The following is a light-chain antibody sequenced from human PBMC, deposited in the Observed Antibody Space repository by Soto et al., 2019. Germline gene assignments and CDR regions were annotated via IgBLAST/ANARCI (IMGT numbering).Light chain of an antibody. CDR2: DVS. J-gene: IGLJ2*01. CDR1: SSDIGGYNY. V-gene: IGLV2-14*01. Sequence: QSALTQPASVSGSPGQSITISCTRTSSDIGGYNYVSWYQQHPGEAPKLMIYDVSNRPSGVSNRFSGSKSGNTASLTISGLQAEDEADYYCSSYTSSNTYVALGGGTKLTVL. CDR3: SSYTSSNTYVA.